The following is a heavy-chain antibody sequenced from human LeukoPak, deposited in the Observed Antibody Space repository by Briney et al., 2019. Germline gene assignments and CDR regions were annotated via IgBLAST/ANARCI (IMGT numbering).Heavy chain of an antibody. V-gene: IGHV1-2*02. Sequence: ASVKVSCKASGYTFTGYYMHWVRQAPGQGLEWMGWINPNSGGTNYAQKFQGRVTMTRDTSISTAYMELSRLRSDDTAVYYRARGRIAAAGTLYYFDYWGQGTLVTVSS. CDR1: GYTFTGYY. CDR3: ARGRIAAAGTLYYFDY. D-gene: IGHD6-13*01. J-gene: IGHJ4*02. CDR2: INPNSGGT.